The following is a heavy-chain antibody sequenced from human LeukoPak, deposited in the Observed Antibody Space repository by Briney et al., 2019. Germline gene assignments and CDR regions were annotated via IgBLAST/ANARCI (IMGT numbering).Heavy chain of an antibody. CDR1: GGSISSSSYY. D-gene: IGHD2-8*01. CDR2: IYYSGST. Sequence: PSETLSLTCTVSGGSISSSSYYWGWIRQPPGKGLEWIGSIYYSGSTYYNPSLKSRVTISVDTSKNQFSLKLSSVTAADTAVYYCARVLMVYAMMDAFDIWGQGTMVTVSS. CDR3: ARVLMVYAMMDAFDI. V-gene: IGHV4-39*07. J-gene: IGHJ3*02.